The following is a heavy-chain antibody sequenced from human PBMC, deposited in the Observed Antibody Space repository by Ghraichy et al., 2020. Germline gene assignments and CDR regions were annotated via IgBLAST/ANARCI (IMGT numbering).Heavy chain of an antibody. J-gene: IGHJ6*03. CDR2: IIPIFGTA. V-gene: IGHV1-69*13. D-gene: IGHD4-17*01. CDR1: GGTFSSYA. Sequence: SVKVSCKASGGTFSSYAISWVRQAPGQGLEWMGGIIPIFGTANYAQKFQGRVTITADESTSTAYMELRSLRSEDTAVYYCARGGTTVNRYYYYYYMDVWGKGTTVTVSS. CDR3: ARGGTTVNRYYYYYYMDV.